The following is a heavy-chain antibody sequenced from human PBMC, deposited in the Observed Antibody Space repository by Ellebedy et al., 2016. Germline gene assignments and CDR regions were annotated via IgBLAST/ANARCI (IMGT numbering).Heavy chain of an antibody. CDR3: AKSMPAGDRYFDL. CDR2: INHTGST. V-gene: IGHV4-34*01. J-gene: IGHJ2*01. Sequence: SETLSLXXAVSGGSFSANYWSWIRQSPGKGLEWIGEINHTGSTHFNPSLQRRVTMSVDTSQNHFSLKLNSLTAADTALYYCAKSMPAGDRYFDLWGRGTLVTVSS. D-gene: IGHD2/OR15-2a*01. CDR1: GGSFSANY.